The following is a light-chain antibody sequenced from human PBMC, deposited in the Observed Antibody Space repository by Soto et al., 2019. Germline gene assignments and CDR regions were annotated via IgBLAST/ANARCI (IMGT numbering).Light chain of an antibody. Sequence: DIQLTQSPSFLSPSVGDRVTITCRASQDMNRDLAWYHQRPGTAPKLLIYAASILQSGVPSRFSGSGSGTLCTLTITSLQREDLGTYFCQQLNSYPYTFGQGTKL. CDR1: QDMNRD. CDR3: QQLNSYPYT. J-gene: IGKJ2*01. CDR2: AAS. V-gene: IGKV1-9*01.